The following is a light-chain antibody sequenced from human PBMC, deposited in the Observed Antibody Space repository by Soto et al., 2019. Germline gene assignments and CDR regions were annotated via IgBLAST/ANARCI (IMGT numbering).Light chain of an antibody. V-gene: IGLV1-47*01. Sequence: QSVLTQPPSASETPGQRVTISCSGSSSNIGSNHVYWYQHLPGTAPKLLIYRNYLRPSGVPDRFSASKSATSASLDISGLRSDDEADYYCGAWYDSLSGWVFGGGTKLTVL. CDR2: RNY. CDR3: GAWYDSLSGWV. J-gene: IGLJ3*02. CDR1: SSNIGSNH.